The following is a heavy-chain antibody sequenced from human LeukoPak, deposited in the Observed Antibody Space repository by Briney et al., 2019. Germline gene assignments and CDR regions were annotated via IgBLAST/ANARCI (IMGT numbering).Heavy chain of an antibody. CDR3: ARGPAAILP. CDR1: AYPLTNHY. CDR2: INHSGGT. V-gene: IGHV4-34*01. Sequence: SDTLSLTCAVYAYPLTNHYWIWIRQPPGKGLEWIWEINHSGGTNLNPSLKSRITISVDTSKNQFFLKLASVTAADTAVYFCARGPAAILPWGQGTLVTVSS. D-gene: IGHD2-2*01. J-gene: IGHJ5*02.